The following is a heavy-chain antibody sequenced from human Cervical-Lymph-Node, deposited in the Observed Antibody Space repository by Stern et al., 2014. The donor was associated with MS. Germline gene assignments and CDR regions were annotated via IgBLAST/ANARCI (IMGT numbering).Heavy chain of an antibody. V-gene: IGHV3-21*01. CDR3: ARDLPFNYYYGMDV. D-gene: IGHD3-16*01. CDR2: ISSSSSYI. Sequence: VQLVQSGGGLVKPGGSLRLSCAASGFTFSSYSMNWVRQAPGKGLEWVSSISSSSSYIYYADSVKGRFTISRDNAKNSLYLQMNSLRAEDTAVYYCARDLPFNYYYGMDVWGQGTTVTVSS. CDR1: GFTFSSYS. J-gene: IGHJ6*02.